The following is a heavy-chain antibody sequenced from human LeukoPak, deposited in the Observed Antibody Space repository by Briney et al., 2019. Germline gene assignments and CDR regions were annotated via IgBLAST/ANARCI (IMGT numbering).Heavy chain of an antibody. V-gene: IGHV5-51*01. J-gene: IGHJ4*02. D-gene: IGHD4-17*01. CDR2: IYPDDSDT. CDR3: ATHTYGDYSFAF. Sequence: GESLKLSCQASGFNFANYWIAWVRQMPGKGLEWMGIIYPDDSDTRYSPSFEGQDTISADKSISTAYLQWSSLTASDTAKYYCATHTYGDYSFAFWGQATLVIVSS. CDR1: GFNFANYW.